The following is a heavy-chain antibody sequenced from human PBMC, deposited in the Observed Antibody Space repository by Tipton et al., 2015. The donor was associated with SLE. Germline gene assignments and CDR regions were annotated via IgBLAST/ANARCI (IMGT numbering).Heavy chain of an antibody. CDR1: GGSISSHY. V-gene: IGHV4-59*11. Sequence: LRLSCTVSGGSISSHYWSWIRQPPGKGLEWIGYIYYSGSTNYNPSLKSRVTISVDTSKNQFSLKLSSVTAADTAVYYCARARIAVAGSSWFGPRGQGTLVTVPS. D-gene: IGHD6-19*01. J-gene: IGHJ5*02. CDR2: IYYSGST. CDR3: ARARIAVAGSSWFGP.